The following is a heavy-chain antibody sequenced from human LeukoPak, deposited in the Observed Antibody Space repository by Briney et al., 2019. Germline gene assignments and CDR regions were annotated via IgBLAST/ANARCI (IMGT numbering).Heavy chain of an antibody. D-gene: IGHD3-16*01. CDR1: GFTFSTYW. CDR3: AKDSRSYAIDF. V-gene: IGHV3-30*18. CDR2: ISDDGRKR. J-gene: IGHJ4*02. Sequence: GGSLRLSCAASGFTFSTYWMHWVRQAPGKGLEWVALISDDGRKRYYADSVKGRFTISRDNSKNTVHLQMDSLSTEDTAMYRCAKDSRSYAIDFWGQGTLVTVSS.